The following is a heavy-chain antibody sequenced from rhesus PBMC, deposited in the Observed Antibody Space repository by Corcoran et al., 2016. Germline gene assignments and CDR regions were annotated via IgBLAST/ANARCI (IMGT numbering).Heavy chain of an antibody. D-gene: IGHD6-25*01. CDR2: IDSDGGSK. CDR3: AKVGYSGSWGG. Sequence: EVQLVETGGGLVQPGGSLKLSCAASGFTFSSYGMSWVRQAPGKGLEWVSAIDSDGGSKYYAESVKGRFTISRDNSKNTLSLQRNGLRAEDTAVYYCAKVGYSGSWGGWGQGVLVTVSS. CDR1: GFTFSSYG. J-gene: IGHJ4*01. V-gene: IGHV3S5*01.